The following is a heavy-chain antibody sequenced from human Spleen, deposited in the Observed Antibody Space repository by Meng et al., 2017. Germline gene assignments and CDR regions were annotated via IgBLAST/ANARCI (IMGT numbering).Heavy chain of an antibody. CDR1: GGSISSGGYH. CDR2: IYYSGST. V-gene: IGHV4-31*03. J-gene: IGHJ4*02. Sequence: QVQLQESGPGLVKPCQTLSLTCTFSGGSISSGGYHWSWIRQHPGKGLEWIGYIYYSGSTYYNPSLKSRVTISVDTSKNQFSLKLSSVTAADTAVYYCARAIVPATATFDYWGQGTLVTVSS. CDR3: ARAIVPATATFDY. D-gene: IGHD2-2*01.